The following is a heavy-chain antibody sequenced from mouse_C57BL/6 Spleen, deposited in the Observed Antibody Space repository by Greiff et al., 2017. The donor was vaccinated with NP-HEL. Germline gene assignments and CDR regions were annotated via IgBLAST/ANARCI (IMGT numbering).Heavy chain of an antibody. CDR1: GYSFTDYN. V-gene: IGHV1-39*01. CDR2: INPNYGTT. J-gene: IGHJ4*01. Sequence: EVKLQQSGPELVKPGASVKISCKASGYSFTDYNMNWVKQSNGKSLEWIGVINPNYGTTSYNQKFKGKATLTVDQSSSTAYMQLNSLTSEDSAVYYCARSRGYPYYYAMDYWGQGTSVTVSS. D-gene: IGHD2-2*01. CDR3: ARSRGYPYYYAMDY.